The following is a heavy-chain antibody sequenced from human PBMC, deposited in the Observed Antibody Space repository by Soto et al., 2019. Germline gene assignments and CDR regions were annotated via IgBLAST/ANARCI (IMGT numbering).Heavy chain of an antibody. CDR3: AKDPSGYYYYYGMDV. D-gene: IGHD3-10*01. CDR2: INGGSSTT. Sequence: EVQLLESGGDLVQPGGSLRLSCAASGFTFSSYAVNWVRQAPGKGLEWVSAINGGSSTTYYADSVKGRFTISRDNSRNTLYLQMNSLRAEDTAVYYCAKDPSGYYYYYGMDVWGQGTTVTVSS. J-gene: IGHJ6*02. CDR1: GFTFSSYA. V-gene: IGHV3-23*01.